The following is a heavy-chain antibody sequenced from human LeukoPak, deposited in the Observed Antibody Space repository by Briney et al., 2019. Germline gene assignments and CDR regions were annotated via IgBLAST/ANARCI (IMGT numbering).Heavy chain of an antibody. CDR1: GFTLSSYS. J-gene: IGHJ4*02. D-gene: IGHD2-15*01. V-gene: IGHV3-21*01. Sequence: PGGSLRLSCVVSGFTLSSYSMNWVRQAPGKGLEWVSCISSSSIYIYDADSVKGRFTISRDNAKNSLYLQMNSLRAEDTAVYYCARPKFSGGSWRDYYYFDYWGQGTLVTVSS. CDR3: ARPKFSGGSWRDYYYFDY. CDR2: ISSSSIYI.